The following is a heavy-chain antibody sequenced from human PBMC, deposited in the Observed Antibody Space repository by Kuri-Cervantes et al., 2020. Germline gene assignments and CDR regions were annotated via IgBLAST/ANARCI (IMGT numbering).Heavy chain of an antibody. D-gene: IGHD2-15*01. J-gene: IGHJ4*02. V-gene: IGHV2-5*02. CDR1: GFPLSNARMG. Sequence: SGPTLVKPTETLTLTCTVSGFPLSNARMGVSWIRQPPGKALEWLAVIYWDDDNRYSPSLRSRLTITKAASKNPVVLTLTNLDPVDTATYYCAHTRPYFGSGGFDFDNWGQGTLVTVSS. CDR3: AHTRPYFGSGGFDFDN. CDR2: IYWDDDN.